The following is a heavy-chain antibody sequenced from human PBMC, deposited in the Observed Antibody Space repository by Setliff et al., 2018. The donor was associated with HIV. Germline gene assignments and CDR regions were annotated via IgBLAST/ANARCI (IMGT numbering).Heavy chain of an antibody. V-gene: IGHV4-34*01. J-gene: IGHJ3*02. CDR3: ARLLQGGNYAFDI. D-gene: IGHD2-21*02. CDR1: GGSFSSYY. Sequence: SETLSLTCAFYGGSFSSYYWNWIRQPPGKGLEWIGEFSPTGSPTYNPSLESRVTISVDTSKNQCSLKLRALTAADTAMYYCARLLQGGNYAFDIWGQGTMVTVSS. CDR2: FSPTGSP.